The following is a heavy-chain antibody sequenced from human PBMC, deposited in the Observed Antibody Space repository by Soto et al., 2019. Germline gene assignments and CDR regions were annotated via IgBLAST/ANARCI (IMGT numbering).Heavy chain of an antibody. CDR2: IIPIFGTA. CDR1: RVAFSKFI. J-gene: IGHJ6*02. CDR3: AKVRYSSPMGYYYGMDV. D-gene: IGHD6-19*01. Sequence: SVKVSCKASRVAFSKFIVTWVRQAPGLGLEWVGGIIPIFGTANYAQKFQGRVTITAGESTSTSYMEVNNLRSEDTAVYYCAKVRYSSPMGYYYGMDVWGQGTTVTVSS. V-gene: IGHV1-69*13.